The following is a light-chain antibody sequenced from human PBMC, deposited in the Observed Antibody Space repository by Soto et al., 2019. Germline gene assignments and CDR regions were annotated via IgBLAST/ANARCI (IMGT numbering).Light chain of an antibody. CDR2: AAS. CDR1: QGISSY. Sequence: AIRMTPSPSSLSASTGDRVTITCRASQGISSYLDWYQHKPGQAPKLLISAASTLQSGVPSRFSGSGSGTDVTLNIGCRQSDDVATYDFQQYYSYARTFGQGTKVEIK. CDR3: QQYYSYART. J-gene: IGKJ1*01. V-gene: IGKV1-8*01.